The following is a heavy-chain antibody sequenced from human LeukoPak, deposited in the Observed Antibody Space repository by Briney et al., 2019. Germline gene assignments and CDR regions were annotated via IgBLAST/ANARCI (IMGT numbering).Heavy chain of an antibody. CDR3: ARGAQLRYFDWLLFG. J-gene: IGHJ4*02. CDR1: GGTFSSYA. D-gene: IGHD3-9*01. Sequence: GSSVKVSCKASGGTFSSYAISWVRQAPGQGLEWMGGIIPIFGTANYVQKFQGRVTVTTDESTSTAYMELSSLRSEDTAVYYCARGAQLRYFDWLLFGWGQGTLVTVSS. V-gene: IGHV1-69*05. CDR2: IIPIFGTA.